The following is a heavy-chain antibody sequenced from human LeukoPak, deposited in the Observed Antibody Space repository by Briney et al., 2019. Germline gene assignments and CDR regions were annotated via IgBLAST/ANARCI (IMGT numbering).Heavy chain of an antibody. CDR2: ISGSGGST. Sequence: GGSLRLSCAASGFTFSSYAMSWVRQAPGKGLEWVSAISGSGGSTYYADSVKGRSTISRDNSKNTLYLQMNSLRAEDTAVYYCAKESNCGGDCYYFDYWGQGTLVTVSS. CDR1: GFTFSSYA. CDR3: AKESNCGGDCYYFDY. D-gene: IGHD2-21*02. J-gene: IGHJ4*02. V-gene: IGHV3-23*01.